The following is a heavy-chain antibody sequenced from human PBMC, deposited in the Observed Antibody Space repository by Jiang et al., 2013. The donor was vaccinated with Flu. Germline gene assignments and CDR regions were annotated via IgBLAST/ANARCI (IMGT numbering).Heavy chain of an antibody. J-gene: IGHJ5*02. V-gene: IGHV4-31*02. D-gene: IGHD6-6*01. CDR2: IYYSGST. CDR3: ARDRYSSSAGGNWFDP. Sequence: LEWIGYIYYSGSTYYNPSLKSRVTISVDTSKNQFSLKLSSVTAADTAVYYCARDRYSSSAGGNWFDPWGQGTLVTVSS.